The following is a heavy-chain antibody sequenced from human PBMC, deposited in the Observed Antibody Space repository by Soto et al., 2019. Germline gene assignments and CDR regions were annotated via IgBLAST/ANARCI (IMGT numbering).Heavy chain of an antibody. CDR1: GYPFTNYW. CDR3: TSYDSRGQFDY. CDR2: IFPGDSDT. V-gene: IGHV5-51*01. D-gene: IGHD3-22*01. J-gene: IGHJ4*02. Sequence: GESLTISCQSIGYPFTNYWIVWVRQPPGKGLEWMGIIFPGDSDTRYNPSFEGQVTISRDDSKSIAYLQMNSLKTEDTAVYYCTSYDSRGQFDYWGRGTLVTVSS.